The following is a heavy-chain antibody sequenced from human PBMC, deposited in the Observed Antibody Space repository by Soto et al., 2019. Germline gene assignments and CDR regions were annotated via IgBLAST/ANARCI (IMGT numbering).Heavy chain of an antibody. CDR3: ARVVVVPAATPDYYYYDGMDV. J-gene: IGHJ6*02. D-gene: IGHD2-2*01. CDR2: IIPIFGTA. Sequence: QVQLVQSGAEVKKPGSSVKVSCKASGGTFSSYAISWVRQAPGQGLEWMGGIIPIFGTANYAQKFQGRVTITADESTSTAYIELSSLRSEGTAVYYCARVVVVPAATPDYYYYDGMDVWGQGTTVTVSS. V-gene: IGHV1-69*01. CDR1: GGTFSSYA.